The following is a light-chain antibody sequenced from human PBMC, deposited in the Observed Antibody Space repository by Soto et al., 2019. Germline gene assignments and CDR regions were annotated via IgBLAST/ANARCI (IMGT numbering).Light chain of an antibody. CDR2: WAS. CDR3: QQYRLAPYS. Sequence: DFVMTQSPDSLAVSLGERATINCKSSQSVLHSSNNKNYLAWYQQKPGQPPKLLIYWASTRESGVPDRFSGSGSGQDFTLTISSLQAEDVAVYYCQQYRLAPYSFGQGTKLDIK. CDR1: QSVLHSSNNKNY. J-gene: IGKJ2*03. V-gene: IGKV4-1*01.